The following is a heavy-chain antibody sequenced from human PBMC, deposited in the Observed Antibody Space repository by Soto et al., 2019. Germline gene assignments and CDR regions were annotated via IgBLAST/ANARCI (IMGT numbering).Heavy chain of an antibody. D-gene: IGHD3-10*01. CDR3: ARIRYYDSGSSINWFDP. V-gene: IGHV3-33*01. CDR2: IWYDGSTI. J-gene: IGHJ5*02. CDR1: GFTFSSYG. Sequence: PGGSLRLSCAASGFTFSSYGMHWVRQAPGKGLEWVAVIWYDGSTIYYADSVKGRFTISRDNAKNSLYLQMNSLRAEDTAVYYCARIRYYDSGSSINWFDPWGQGTLVTVSS.